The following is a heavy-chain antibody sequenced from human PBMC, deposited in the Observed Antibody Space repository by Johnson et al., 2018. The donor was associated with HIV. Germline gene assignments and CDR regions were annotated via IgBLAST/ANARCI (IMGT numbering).Heavy chain of an antibody. Sequence: QVQLVESGGGVVQPGGSLRLSCAASGFTFADYGMHWVRQPPGKGLEWVAFIAHDESITPSADSVKGRFTLSRDNSKNTLYLHMKSLRPEDTSIYYCAKDDNLGVWYSDAFDVWGQGTVVTVSS. CDR2: IAHDESIT. J-gene: IGHJ3*01. D-gene: IGHD6-19*01. CDR3: AKDDNLGVWYSDAFDV. V-gene: IGHV3-30*02. CDR1: GFTFADYG.